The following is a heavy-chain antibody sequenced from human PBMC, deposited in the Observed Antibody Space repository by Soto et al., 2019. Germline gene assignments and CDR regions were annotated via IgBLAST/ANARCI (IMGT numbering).Heavy chain of an antibody. CDR1: GGSVSSGSYY. V-gene: IGHV4-61*01. CDR2: IYYSGST. CDR3: ARGHYFGSGSTD. J-gene: IGHJ4*01. D-gene: IGHD3-10*01. Sequence: SETLSLTCTVSGGSVSSGSYYWSWIRQPPGKGLEWIGYIYYSGSTNYNPSLKSRVTISVDTSKNQFSLKLSSMTAADTAVYYCARGHYFGSGSTDWGHGTLVTVSS.